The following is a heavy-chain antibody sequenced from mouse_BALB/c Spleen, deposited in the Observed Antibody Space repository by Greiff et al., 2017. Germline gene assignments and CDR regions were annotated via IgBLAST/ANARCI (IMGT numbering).Heavy chain of an antibody. Sequence: VQLKESGAELVRPGTSVKVSCKASGYAFTNYLIEWVKQRPGQGLEWIGVINPGSGGTNYNEKFKGKATLTADKSSSTAYMQLSSLTSDDSAVYFCARSDSSGSAWFAYWGQGTLVTVSA. V-gene: IGHV1-54*01. CDR2: INPGSGGT. CDR3: ARSDSSGSAWFAY. CDR1: GYAFTNYL. J-gene: IGHJ3*01. D-gene: IGHD3-2*01.